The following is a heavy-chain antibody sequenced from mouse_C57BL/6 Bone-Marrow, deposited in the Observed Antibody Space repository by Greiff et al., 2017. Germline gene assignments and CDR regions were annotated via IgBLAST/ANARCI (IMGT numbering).Heavy chain of an antibody. J-gene: IGHJ4*01. CDR2: IYPRSGNT. CDR3: ARRSYYYGSSLYYYAMDY. Sequence: QVQLKQSGAELARPGASVKLSCKASGYTFTSYGISWVKQRTGQGLEWIGEIYPRSGNTYYNEKFKGKATLTADKSSSTAYMELRSLTSEDSAVYFCARRSYYYGSSLYYYAMDYWGQGTSVTVSS. V-gene: IGHV1-81*01. D-gene: IGHD1-1*01. CDR1: GYTFTSYG.